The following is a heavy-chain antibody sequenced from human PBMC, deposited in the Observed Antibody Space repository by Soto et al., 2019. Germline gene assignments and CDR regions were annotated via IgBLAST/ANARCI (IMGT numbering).Heavy chain of an antibody. D-gene: IGHD3-3*01. CDR3: AKRGTIFGVVIKGIDY. CDR1: GFTFSSYA. V-gene: IGHV3-23*01. Sequence: VGSLRLSCAASGFTFSSYAMSWVRQAPGKGLEWVSAISGSGGSTYYADSVKGRFTISRDNSKNTLYLQMNSLRAEDTAVYYCAKRGTIFGVVIKGIDYWGQGTLVTVSS. CDR2: ISGSGGST. J-gene: IGHJ4*02.